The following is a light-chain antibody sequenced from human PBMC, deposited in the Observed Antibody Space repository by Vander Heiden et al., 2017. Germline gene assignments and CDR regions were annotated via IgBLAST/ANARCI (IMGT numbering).Light chain of an antibody. Sequence: DIVMTQSPDSLAVSLGERATIHCKARQSVFDSSTNKNYLAWYQQKPGQPPKLLISWASTRESGVPERFSGSGSGTDFTLTIRSLQAEDVAVYYCQQFHTSPLTFGGGTKVEMK. CDR3: QQFHTSPLT. CDR1: QSVFDSSTNKNY. V-gene: IGKV4-1*01. J-gene: IGKJ4*01. CDR2: WAS.